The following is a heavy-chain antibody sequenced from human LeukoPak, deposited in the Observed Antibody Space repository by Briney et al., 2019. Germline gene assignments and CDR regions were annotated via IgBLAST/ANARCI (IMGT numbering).Heavy chain of an antibody. CDR1: GFTFSSYS. Sequence: GGSLRLSCAAPGFTFSSYSMNWVRQAPGKGLEWVSYISSSSSTIYYADSVKGRFTLSRDNAKNSLYLQMNSLRAEDAAVYYCARVRYDSGWYDYWGQGAQVIVSS. D-gene: IGHD6-19*01. V-gene: IGHV3-48*04. CDR3: ARVRYDSGWYDY. J-gene: IGHJ4*02. CDR2: ISSSSSTI.